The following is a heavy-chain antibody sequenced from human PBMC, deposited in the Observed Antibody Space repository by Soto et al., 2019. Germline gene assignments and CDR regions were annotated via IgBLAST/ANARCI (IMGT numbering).Heavy chain of an antibody. CDR1: GFTFSSYA. CDR2: ISGSGGST. CDR3: AKVSPAGPVWSGTGVFLDY. D-gene: IGHD3-3*01. V-gene: IGHV3-23*01. Sequence: GGSLRLSCAASGFTFSSYAMSWVRQAPGKGLEWVSAISGSGGSTYYADSVKGRFTISRDNSKNTLYLQMNSLRAEDTAVYYCAKVSPAGPVWSGTGVFLDYWGQGTLVTVSS. J-gene: IGHJ4*02.